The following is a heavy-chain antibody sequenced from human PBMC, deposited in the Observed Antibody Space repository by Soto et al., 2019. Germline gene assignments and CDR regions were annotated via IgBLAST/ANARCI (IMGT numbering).Heavy chain of an antibody. D-gene: IGHD2-21*02. V-gene: IGHV4-30-4*02. CDR2: IYDSGIT. CDR3: ARDVAHGDNENV. Sequence: PSDTLCVTCTDSGGSVGSGEYYYSWIRQPPGKGLDWIGYIYDSGITNYTPYLKGRVTMSLDRSNNQVSLKLSSVTAADTAVYFCARDVAHGDNENVWGQGPMVT. J-gene: IGHJ3*01. CDR1: GGSVGSGEYY.